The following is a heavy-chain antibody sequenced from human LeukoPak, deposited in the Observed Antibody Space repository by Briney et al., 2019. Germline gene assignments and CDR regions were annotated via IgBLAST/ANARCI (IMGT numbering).Heavy chain of an antibody. V-gene: IGHV3-20*01. CDR1: GFTFDDYG. CDR2: INWNGGST. CDR3: ARTGYSSGWSPSEFDY. Sequence: GGSLRLSCAASGFTFDDYGMSWVRQAPGKGLEWVSGINWNGGSTGYADSVKGRFTISRDNAKNSLYLQMNSLRAEDTALYHYARTGYSSGWSPSEFDYWGQGTLVTVSS. D-gene: IGHD6-19*01. J-gene: IGHJ4*02.